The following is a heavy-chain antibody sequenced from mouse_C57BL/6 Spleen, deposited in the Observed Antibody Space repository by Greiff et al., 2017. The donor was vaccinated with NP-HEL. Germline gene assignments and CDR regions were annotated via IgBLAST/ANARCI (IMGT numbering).Heavy chain of an antibody. CDR3: AREGEDAMDC. CDR1: GYTFTSYW. V-gene: IGHV1-53*01. Sequence: QVQLQQPGTDLVKPGASVKLSCKASGYTFTSYWMHWVQQRPGQGLEWIGNINPSNGGTNYIDKFKSKVTLTLDKSSSTAYMQLSSLTSVDSAVYYCAREGEDAMDCGGQGSSVTVSS. CDR2: INPSNGGT. J-gene: IGHJ4*01.